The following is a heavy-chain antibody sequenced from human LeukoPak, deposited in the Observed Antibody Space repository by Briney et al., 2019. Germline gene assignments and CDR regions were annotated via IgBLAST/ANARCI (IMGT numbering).Heavy chain of an antibody. Sequence: SETLSLTCAVYGGSFSGYYWSWIRQPPGKGLEWIGEINHSGSTNYNPSLKSRVTMSVDMSKNQFSLKLSSVTAADTAVYYCARGRRLGRSPDYWGQGTLVTVSS. D-gene: IGHD7-27*01. J-gene: IGHJ4*02. CDR3: ARGRRLGRSPDY. V-gene: IGHV4-34*01. CDR1: GGSFSGYY. CDR2: INHSGST.